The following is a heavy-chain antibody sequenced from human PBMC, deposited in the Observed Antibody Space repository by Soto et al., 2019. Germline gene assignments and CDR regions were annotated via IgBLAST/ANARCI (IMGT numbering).Heavy chain of an antibody. Sequence: SETLSLTCTVSGGSISSSSYYWGWIRQPPGKGLEWIGSIYYNGSTYYNPSLKSRVTISVDTSKNQFSLKLSSVTAADTAVYYCARLAHQLLLLDYWGQGTLVTVSS. V-gene: IGHV4-39*01. J-gene: IGHJ4*02. CDR1: GGSISSSSYY. CDR2: IYYNGST. D-gene: IGHD2-2*01. CDR3: ARLAHQLLLLDY.